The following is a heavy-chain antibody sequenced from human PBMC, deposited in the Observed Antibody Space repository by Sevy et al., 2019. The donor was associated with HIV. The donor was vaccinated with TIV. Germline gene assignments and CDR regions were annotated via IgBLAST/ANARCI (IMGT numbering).Heavy chain of an antibody. CDR2: ISHDGNYK. J-gene: IGHJ4*02. CDR1: GFTFSNYD. D-gene: IGHD2-21*02. V-gene: IGHV3-30-3*01. CDR3: ARLFSCGGDCYYLDY. Sequence: GGSLRLSCAASGFTFSNYDMHWVRQAPGKGLEWVAVISHDGNYKNYADSVKVRFTISRDDFKNTPYLQMSSLGPEDTAVYFCARLFSCGGDCYYLDYWGQGALVTVSS.